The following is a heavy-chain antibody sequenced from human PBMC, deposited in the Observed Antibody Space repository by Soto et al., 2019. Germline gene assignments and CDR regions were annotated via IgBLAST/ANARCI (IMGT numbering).Heavy chain of an antibody. J-gene: IGHJ5*02. V-gene: IGHV1-3*01. Sequence: SVEPSCKASGYTFTTYSVHWVRHAPGQRLEWMGWINVGNGNTKYSQKFQGRVTLTRDTSASAAYMELSILRSEDTAVYYCARDMGTIDWFDPWGQGTLVTVSS. CDR1: GYTFTTYS. CDR2: INVGNGNT. CDR3: ARDMGTIDWFDP. D-gene: IGHD1-7*01.